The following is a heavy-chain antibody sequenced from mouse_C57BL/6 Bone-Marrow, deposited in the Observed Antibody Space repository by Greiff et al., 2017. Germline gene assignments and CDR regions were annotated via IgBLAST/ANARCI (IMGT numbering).Heavy chain of an antibody. CDR3: ARGVLRWDYWYYDV. V-gene: IGHV1-9*01. Sequence: VQLQQSGAELMKPGASVKLSCKATGYTFTGYWIAWVKQRPGHGLEWIGEILPGSGRTNYNETYKGKATFTSDTSSNTAYIQLSSLTTEDSAIYYWARGVLRWDYWYYDVWGTGTTVTGSS. J-gene: IGHJ1*03. CDR2: ILPGSGRT. CDR1: GYTFTGYW. D-gene: IGHD1-1*01.